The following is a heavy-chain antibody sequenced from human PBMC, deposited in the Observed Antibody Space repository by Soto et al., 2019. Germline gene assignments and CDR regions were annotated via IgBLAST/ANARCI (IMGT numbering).Heavy chain of an antibody. CDR3: ARGRRVQFHRPLDP. CDR2: INPNGGGT. J-gene: IGHJ5*02. V-gene: IGHV1-2*02. CDR1: GYTFTGYY. Sequence: ASVKVSCKASGYTFTGYYMHWVGQAPGQGLEWMGWINPNGGGTKYAQKLQGRVTVARETSTSTAYMELSRLRSDDTAVYYCARGRRVQFHRPLDPWGQGTLVIVSS.